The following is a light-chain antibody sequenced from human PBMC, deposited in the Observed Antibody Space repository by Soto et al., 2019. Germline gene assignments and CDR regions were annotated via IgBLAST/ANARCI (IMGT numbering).Light chain of an antibody. CDR1: SSDVGGYNY. CDR3: SSYTSSSTVV. V-gene: IGLV2-14*01. J-gene: IGLJ2*01. Sequence: QSALTQPASVSGSPGQWITISCTGTSSDVGGYNYVTWYQQHPGKAPKLMIYEVSNRPSGVSNRFSGSNSGITAYLPISGLQAEDVADYYCSSYTSSSTVVFGGGTKLTVI. CDR2: EVS.